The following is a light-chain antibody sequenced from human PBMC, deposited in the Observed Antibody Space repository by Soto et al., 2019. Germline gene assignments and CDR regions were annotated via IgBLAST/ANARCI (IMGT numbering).Light chain of an antibody. J-gene: IGKJ1*01. V-gene: IGKV3-15*01. CDR2: GAS. Sequence: DIVMTQSPATLSVSPGERVTLSCRASQSVDINLARYIQTPGQAPGLVIYGASTRAAGIPARFSGSGSATECTLTISSRQADDFAVYYCHQYNNWPPTFGQGTKVEL. CDR1: QSVDIN. CDR3: HQYNNWPPT.